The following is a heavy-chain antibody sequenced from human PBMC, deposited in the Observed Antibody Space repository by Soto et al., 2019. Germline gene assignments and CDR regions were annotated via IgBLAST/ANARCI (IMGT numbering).Heavy chain of an antibody. V-gene: IGHV3-33*01. CDR2: IWYDGSNN. J-gene: IGHJ4*02. D-gene: IGHD1-20*01. CDR1: GFTFSNSG. Sequence: QVQLVESGGGVVQPGTSLRLSCAASGFTFSNSGMHWVRQAPGKVLEWVAVIWYDGSNNHYADSVKGRFTISRDNSKNTLYLHMNSLRAEDTAVYYCVRDRGQSNWNGWVYWGQGPLVNVSS. CDR3: VRDRGQSNWNGWVY.